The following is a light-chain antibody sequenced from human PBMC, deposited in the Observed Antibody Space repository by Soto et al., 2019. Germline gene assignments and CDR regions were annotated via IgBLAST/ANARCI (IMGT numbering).Light chain of an antibody. V-gene: IGKV3D-15*01. CDR2: GAS. CDR1: QSVSSY. CDR3: QQYNSYFLT. J-gene: IGKJ4*01. Sequence: EIVLTQSPATLSLSPGERSTLSCRASQSVSSYLAWYQQKPGQAPRLLIYGASSRATGIPDRFSGSGSGTEFTLTISSLQPDDFATYYCQQYNSYFLTFGGGTTVDIK.